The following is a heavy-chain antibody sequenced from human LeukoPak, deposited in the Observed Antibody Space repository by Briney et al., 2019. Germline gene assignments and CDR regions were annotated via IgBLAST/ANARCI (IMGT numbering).Heavy chain of an antibody. V-gene: IGHV4-61*02. J-gene: IGHJ6*03. CDR2: IYTSGST. D-gene: IGHD6-13*01. CDR1: GGSISSGSYY. CDR3: ARVPTKRIAAAGNYYYYYMDV. Sequence: SETLSLTCTVSGGSISSGSYYWSWIRQPAGKGLEWIGRIYTSGSTNYNPSLKSRVTISVDTSKNQFSLKLSSVTAADTAVYYCARVPTKRIAAAGNYYYYYMDVWGKGTTVTISS.